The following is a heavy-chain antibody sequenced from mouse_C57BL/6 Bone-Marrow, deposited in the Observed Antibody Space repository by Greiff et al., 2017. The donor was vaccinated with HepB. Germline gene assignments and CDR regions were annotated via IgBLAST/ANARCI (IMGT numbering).Heavy chain of an antibody. V-gene: IGHV5-17*01. CDR1: GFTFSDYG. CDR3: ARFGYLWYFDV. D-gene: IGHD2-2*01. J-gene: IGHJ1*03. CDR2: ISSGSSTI. Sequence: EVNLVESGGGLVKPGGSLKLSCAASGFTFSDYGMHWVRQAPEKGLEWVAYISSGSSTIYYADTVKGRFTISRDNAKNTLFLQMTSLRSEDTAMYYCARFGYLWYFDVWGTGTTVTVSS.